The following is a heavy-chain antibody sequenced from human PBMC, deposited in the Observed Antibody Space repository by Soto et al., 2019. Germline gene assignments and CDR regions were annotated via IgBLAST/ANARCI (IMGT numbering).Heavy chain of an antibody. V-gene: IGHV3-23*01. Sequence: EVQLLESGGGLVQPGGSLRLSCAASGFTFSNYAVTWVRQAPGKGLEWVSTISGSGGSTYYADSVKGRFTISRDNSKNTLYLQMNSLRADDTAVYYCAKDQGSSWYEIDYWGQGNLVTVAA. CDR1: GFTFSNYA. CDR3: AKDQGSSWYEIDY. J-gene: IGHJ4*02. D-gene: IGHD6-13*01. CDR2: ISGSGGST.